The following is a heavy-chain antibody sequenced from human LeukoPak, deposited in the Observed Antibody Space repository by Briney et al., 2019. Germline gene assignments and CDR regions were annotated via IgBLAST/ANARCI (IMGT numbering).Heavy chain of an antibody. CDR3: ASRKAAAGTQLNSDAFDI. D-gene: IGHD6-13*01. CDR2: ICASASGT. V-gene: IGHV3-23*01. CDR1: GFSFSSYA. Sequence: PGGSLRLSCAASGFSFSSYAMSWVRQAPGKGLEWVSSICASASGTYYADSVKGRFTISRDNSKNTLYLQMNSLRAEDTAVYYCASRKAAAGTQLNSDAFDIWGQGTMVTVSS. J-gene: IGHJ3*02.